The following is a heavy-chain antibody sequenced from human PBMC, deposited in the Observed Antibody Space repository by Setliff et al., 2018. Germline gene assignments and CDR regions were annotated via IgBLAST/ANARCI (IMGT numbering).Heavy chain of an antibody. J-gene: IGHJ4*02. Sequence: PSETLSLTCTVSSGSISSDNYYWGWIRQPPGKGLEWIGTLSYNGNAYYTPSLKSRVTISIDTSKNQFSLKLSSVTAADTAVYYCARHKSTGSGTIDSWGPGTLVTVSS. V-gene: IGHV4-39*01. CDR3: ARHKSTGSGTIDS. CDR1: SGSISSDNYY. D-gene: IGHD3-10*01. CDR2: LSYNGNA.